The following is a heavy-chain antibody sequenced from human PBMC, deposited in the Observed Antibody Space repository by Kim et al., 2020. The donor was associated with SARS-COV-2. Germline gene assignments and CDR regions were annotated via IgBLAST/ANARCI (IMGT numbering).Heavy chain of an antibody. Sequence: SETLSLTCTVSGGSISSSSYYWGWIRQPPGKGLEWIGSIYYSGSTYYNPSLKSRVTISVDTSKNQFSLKLSSVTAADTAVYYCATRTMYYYDSSGLNWFDPWGXGTLVTVSS. J-gene: IGHJ5*02. D-gene: IGHD3-22*01. V-gene: IGHV4-39*01. CDR2: IYYSGST. CDR3: ATRTMYYYDSSGLNWFDP. CDR1: GGSISSSSYY.